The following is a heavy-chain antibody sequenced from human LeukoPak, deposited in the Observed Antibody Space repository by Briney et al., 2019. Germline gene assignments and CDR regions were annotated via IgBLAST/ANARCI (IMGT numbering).Heavy chain of an antibody. CDR1: GYTFTGYY. CDR2: INPNSGGT. J-gene: IGHJ6*02. V-gene: IGHV1-2*06. CDR3: ARDNAYSSGPYYYYYGMDV. Sequence: ASVKVSYKASGYTFTGYYMHWVRQAPGQGLEWMGRINPNSGGTNYAQKFQGRVTMTRDTSISTAYMELRSLRSDDTAVYYCARDNAYSSGPYYYYYGMDVWGQGTTVTVSS. D-gene: IGHD6-19*01.